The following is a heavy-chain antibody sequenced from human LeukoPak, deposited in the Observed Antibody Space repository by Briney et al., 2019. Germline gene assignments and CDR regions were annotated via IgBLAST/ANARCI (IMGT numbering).Heavy chain of an antibody. J-gene: IGHJ4*02. CDR3: ARLSTVTTSFDY. D-gene: IGHD4-17*01. V-gene: IGHV4-4*07. Sequence: SETLSLTCTVSGGSISSYYWSWIRQPAGKGLEWIGRIYISGTTHYNPSLKSRVTMSVDTSKNQFSLKLSSVTAADTAVYYCARLSTVTTSFDYWGQGTLVTVSS. CDR1: GGSISSYY. CDR2: IYISGTT.